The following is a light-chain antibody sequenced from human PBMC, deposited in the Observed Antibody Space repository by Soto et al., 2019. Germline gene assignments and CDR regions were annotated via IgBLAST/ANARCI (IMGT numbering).Light chain of an antibody. CDR1: QGISSY. Sequence: DIHLTQSPSFLSASVGYRFTITCRASQGISSYLAWYQKKPGKAPKLLMYAASTLQSGVPSRFRGSGSGTEFTLTISSLQPEDFATYYCQQLKSYPQTFGQGTKVDIK. J-gene: IGKJ1*01. CDR2: AAS. V-gene: IGKV1-9*01. CDR3: QQLKSYPQT.